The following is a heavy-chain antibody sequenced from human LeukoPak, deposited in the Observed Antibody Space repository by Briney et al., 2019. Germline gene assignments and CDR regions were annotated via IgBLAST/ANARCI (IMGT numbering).Heavy chain of an antibody. V-gene: IGHV1-2*02. CDR2: INPNSGGT. Sequence: ASVKVSCKASGYTFTGYYMHWVRQAPGRGLEWMGWINPNSGGTNYAQKFQGRVAMTRDTSISTAYMELNSLRSDDTALYYCARGSRIVGVREAFHLWGQGTMVTVSS. CDR1: GYTFTGYY. D-gene: IGHD1-26*01. J-gene: IGHJ3*01. CDR3: ARGSRIVGVREAFHL.